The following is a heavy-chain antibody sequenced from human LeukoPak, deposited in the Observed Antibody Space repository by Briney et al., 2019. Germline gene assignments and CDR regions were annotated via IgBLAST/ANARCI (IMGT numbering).Heavy chain of an antibody. J-gene: IGHJ4*02. D-gene: IGHD2-21*02. Sequence: GGSLRLSCAASGFTFSNHAMSWVRQAPGKGLQWVSVISGSGRTTEYADSVKGRFTISRDNSKNTLSLQMNSLRAEDTAVYYCAKDFEVVVTATLSPFDYWGQGTLVTVSS. CDR3: AKDFEVVVTATLSPFDY. CDR2: ISGSGRTT. CDR1: GFTFSNHA. V-gene: IGHV3-23*01.